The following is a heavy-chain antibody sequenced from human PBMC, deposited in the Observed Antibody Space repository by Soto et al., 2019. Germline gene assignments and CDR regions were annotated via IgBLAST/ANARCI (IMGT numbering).Heavy chain of an antibody. Sequence: SVKVSCKASGGTFSSYAISWVRQAPGQGLEWMGGIIPIFGTANYAQKFQGRVTITTDESTSTAYMELSSLRSDDTAVYYCARDVSLCHYYGSSGYPPPGLGAFDIWGQGTMVTVSS. D-gene: IGHD3-22*01. CDR2: IIPIFGTA. CDR3: ARDVSLCHYYGSSGYPPPGLGAFDI. V-gene: IGHV1-69*05. J-gene: IGHJ3*02. CDR1: GGTFSSYA.